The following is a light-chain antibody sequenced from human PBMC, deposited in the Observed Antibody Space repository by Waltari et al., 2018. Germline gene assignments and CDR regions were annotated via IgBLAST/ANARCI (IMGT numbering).Light chain of an antibody. CDR2: DTS. CDR3: QHYVNLPVT. V-gene: IGKV3-20*01. CDR1: QSVGRS. J-gene: IGKJ1*01. Sequence: EIVLTQSPGTLSLSPGERATLSCRASQSVGRSLAWYPQKPGLPPRLLVYDTSSRATGTPGSFSGSGSGTDFSLAISSLEPEDFAVYFCQHYVNLPVTFGQGTKVEI.